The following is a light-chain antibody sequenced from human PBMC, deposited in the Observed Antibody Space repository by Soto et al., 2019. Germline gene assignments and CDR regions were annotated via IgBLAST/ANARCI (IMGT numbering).Light chain of an antibody. J-gene: IGLJ3*02. Sequence: QPVLTQPPSASGTPGQRVTISCSGSSSNIGSTTVSWYQQLPGTAPKLLIYTNNQRPSGVPDRFSGSKSDTSASLAISGLQSEDEADYYCAAWDDSLNGWVFGGGTQLTVL. CDR3: AAWDDSLNGWV. CDR1: SSNIGSTT. V-gene: IGLV1-44*01. CDR2: TNN.